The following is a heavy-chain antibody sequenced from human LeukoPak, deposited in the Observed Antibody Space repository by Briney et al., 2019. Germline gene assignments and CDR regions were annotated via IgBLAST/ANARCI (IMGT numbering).Heavy chain of an antibody. CDR1: GFTFSSYA. Sequence: GGSLRLSCAASGFTFSSYAMSWVRQAPGKGLVWVSRISGDGSITKYADSVKGRFTISRDNAQNTLFLQMDSLRAEDTAVYYCARDDYNRYWGQGTLVTVSS. J-gene: IGHJ4*02. CDR2: ISGDGSIT. D-gene: IGHD4-11*01. CDR3: ARDDYNRY. V-gene: IGHV3-74*01.